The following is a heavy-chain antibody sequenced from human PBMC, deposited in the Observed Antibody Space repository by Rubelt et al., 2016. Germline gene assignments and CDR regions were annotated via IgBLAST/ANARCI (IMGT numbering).Heavy chain of an antibody. Sequence: QVQLQESGLGLVKPSQTLSLTCTVSGGSISSGGYYWSWIRQHPGKGLEWIGYIYYSGSTYYNPSLKSRVTISVDTFKTQFSLKLGAVMPRDTAVYDRASRAGVWFGESYFDYWGQGTLVTVSS. J-gene: IGHJ4*02. D-gene: IGHD3-10*01. V-gene: IGHV4-31*03. CDR3: ASRAGVWFGESYFDY. CDR2: IYYSGST. CDR1: GGSISSGGYY.